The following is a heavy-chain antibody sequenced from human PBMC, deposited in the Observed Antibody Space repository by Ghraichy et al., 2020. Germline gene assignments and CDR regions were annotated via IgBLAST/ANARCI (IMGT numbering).Heavy chain of an antibody. CDR1: GGSISSRSYY. D-gene: IGHD6-19*01. CDR2: IYYSVNT. J-gene: IGHJ2*01. Sequence: SETLSLTCTVSGGSISSRSYYWGWIRQPPGKELEWIGSIYYSVNTYYNPSLKSRVTISVDTSKNQFSLKLSSVTATDTAVYYCARTYITAWGYWYFDLWGRGTRVTVSS. CDR3: ARTYITAWGYWYFDL. V-gene: IGHV4-39*01.